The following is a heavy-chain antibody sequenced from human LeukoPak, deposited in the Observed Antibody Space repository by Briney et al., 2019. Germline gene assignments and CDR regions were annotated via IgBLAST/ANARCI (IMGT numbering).Heavy chain of an antibody. D-gene: IGHD3-22*01. CDR1: GGSISSGGYY. J-gene: IGHJ2*01. Sequence: SETLSLTCTVAGGSISSGGYYWSWIRQPPGEGLEWIGYIYYSGSTYYNPSLKSRVTISVDTSKNQFSLKLSSVTAADTAVYYCARERSSGYYLRYFDLWGRGTLVTVSS. V-gene: IGHV4-30-4*08. CDR3: ARERSSGYYLRYFDL. CDR2: IYYSGST.